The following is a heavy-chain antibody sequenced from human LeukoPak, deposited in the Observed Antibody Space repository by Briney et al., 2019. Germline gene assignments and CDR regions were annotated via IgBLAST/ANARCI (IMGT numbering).Heavy chain of an antibody. J-gene: IGHJ6*03. CDR2: INHSGST. V-gene: IGHV4-34*01. CDR3: ARLGRELRYYYYYMDV. CDR1: GGSFSGYY. D-gene: IGHD1-26*01. Sequence: SETLSLTCAVYGGSFSGYYWSWIRQPPGKGLEWIGEINHSGSTNYNPSLKSRVTISVDTSKNQFSLKLSSVTAADTAVYYCARLGRELRYYYYYMDVWGKGTTVTVSS.